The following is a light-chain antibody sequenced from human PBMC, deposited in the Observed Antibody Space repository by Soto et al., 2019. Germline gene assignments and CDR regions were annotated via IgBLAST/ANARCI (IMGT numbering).Light chain of an antibody. CDR1: QSVSSNY. J-gene: IGKJ5*01. V-gene: IGKV3D-20*02. Sequence: EIVLTQSPGTQSLSPGERVTLSCRASQSVSSNYLAWYQQKPGQAPRLLIYDASNRATGIPARFSGSGSGTDFTLTISSLEPEDFAVYYCQQRSNWLSITFGQGTRLEI. CDR2: DAS. CDR3: QQRSNWLSIT.